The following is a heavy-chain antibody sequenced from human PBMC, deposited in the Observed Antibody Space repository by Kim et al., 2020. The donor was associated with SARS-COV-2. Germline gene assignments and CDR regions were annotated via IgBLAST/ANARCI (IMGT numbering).Heavy chain of an antibody. Sequence: GGSLRLSCAASGFTFSSYWMHWVRQAPGKGLEWVSRINSDGSSTSYADSVKGRFTISRDNAKNTLYLQMNSLRAEDTAVYYCARDPQYSSGWYGYWGQGALVTVSS. V-gene: IGHV3-74*01. CDR3: ARDPQYSSGWYGY. D-gene: IGHD6-19*01. J-gene: IGHJ4*02. CDR1: GFTFSSYW. CDR2: INSDGSST.